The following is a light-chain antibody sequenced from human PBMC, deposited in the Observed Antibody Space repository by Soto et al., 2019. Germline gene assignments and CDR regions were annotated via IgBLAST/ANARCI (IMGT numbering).Light chain of an antibody. J-gene: IGKJ3*01. Sequence: EIELTQSPCTLSLSAGERVTLSCRASQSIYITSLAWYQHKRDHAPRLLIYAATFKATAVPGRFNGSGSGTDFALTISRQDPEYSAMYYCQQYGDSPFAFGPGTKLDVK. CDR1: QSIYITS. V-gene: IGKV3-20*01. CDR2: AAT. CDR3: QQYGDSPFA.